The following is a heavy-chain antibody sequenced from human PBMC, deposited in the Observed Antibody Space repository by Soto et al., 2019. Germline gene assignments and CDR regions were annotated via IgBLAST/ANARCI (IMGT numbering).Heavy chain of an antibody. CDR1: GFTFSDCY. CDR3: ARDNLAFHX. Sequence: GGSLRLSFAASGFTFSDCYMSWIRQAPGKGLEWVSDISYSGSTIYYAYSVKGRFTISIDNAKNSLYLKMNSLRAEDTAVYYCARDNLAFHXWGQGTMVTVS. V-gene: IGHV3-11*01. CDR2: ISYSGSTI. J-gene: IGHJ3*02.